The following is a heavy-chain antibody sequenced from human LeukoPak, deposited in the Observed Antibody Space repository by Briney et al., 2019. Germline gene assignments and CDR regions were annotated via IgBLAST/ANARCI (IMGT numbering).Heavy chain of an antibody. Sequence: GGSLRLSCAASGLTVSSSYMSWVRQAPGKGLEWVSIIYNDGSTYYADSMKGRFTISRDNSKNTLYLQVNSLRAEDTAMYYCARGRLRFLEGTRRIDPWGQGTLVTVSS. CDR1: GLTVSSSY. CDR2: IYNDGST. V-gene: IGHV3-53*01. CDR3: ARGRLRFLEGTRRIDP. D-gene: IGHD3-3*01. J-gene: IGHJ5*02.